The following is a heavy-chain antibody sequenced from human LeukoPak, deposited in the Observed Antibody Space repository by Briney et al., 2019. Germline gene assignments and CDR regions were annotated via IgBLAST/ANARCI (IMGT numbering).Heavy chain of an antibody. CDR2: ISSSSSYI. Sequence: GGSLRLSCAASGFTFSSYSMNWVRQAPGKGLEWVSSISSSSSYIYYADSVKGRFTISRDNSKNTLYLQMNSLRAEDTAVYYCAKDQTPYYWGQGTLVTVSS. CDR1: GFTFSSYS. V-gene: IGHV3-21*04. D-gene: IGHD4-23*01. J-gene: IGHJ4*02. CDR3: AKDQTPYY.